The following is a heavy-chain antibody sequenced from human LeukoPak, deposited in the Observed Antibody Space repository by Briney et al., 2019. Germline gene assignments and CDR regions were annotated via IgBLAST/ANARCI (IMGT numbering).Heavy chain of an antibody. D-gene: IGHD2-2*01. CDR3: LRHCKTTRCYLYDY. CDR1: GGTISSSSYY. Sequence: SETLSLTCTVSGGTISSSSYYWGWIRQPPGKGLEWIESVHFSGNSYSNPSLKSRVTISVDTAKNQFSLKLSSVTAADTAVYYCLRHCKTTRCYLYDYWGQGILVTVPS. CDR2: VHFSGNS. J-gene: IGHJ4*02. V-gene: IGHV4-39*01.